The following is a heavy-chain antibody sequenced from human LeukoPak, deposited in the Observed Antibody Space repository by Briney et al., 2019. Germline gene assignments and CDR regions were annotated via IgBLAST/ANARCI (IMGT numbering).Heavy chain of an antibody. Sequence: GGSLRLSCAASGFTFSSYAMSWVRQAPGKGLEWVSGISGSGGSVYYPDSVRGRFTISRDNSKNTLYLQMNSLRAEDTAVYYCARGPPACSTNCYGYLDYWGQGTLVTVSS. CDR2: ISGSGGSV. CDR1: GFTFSSYA. D-gene: IGHD2-2*01. CDR3: ARGPPACSTNCYGYLDY. J-gene: IGHJ4*02. V-gene: IGHV3-23*01.